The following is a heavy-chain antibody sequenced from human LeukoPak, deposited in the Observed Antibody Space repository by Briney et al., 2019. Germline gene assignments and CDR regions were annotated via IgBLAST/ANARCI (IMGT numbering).Heavy chain of an antibody. J-gene: IGHJ3*02. CDR2: ISGSGGST. D-gene: IGHD3-3*01. V-gene: IGHV3-23*01. CDR1: GFTFSSYA. CDR3: ATKWREDDFWSGYNLYAFDI. Sequence: GGSLRLSCAASGFTFSSYAMSWVRQAPGKGLEWVSAISGSGGSTYYADSVKGRFTISRDNSKNTLYLQMNSLRAEDTAVYYCATKWREDDFWSGYNLYAFDIWGQGTMVTVSS.